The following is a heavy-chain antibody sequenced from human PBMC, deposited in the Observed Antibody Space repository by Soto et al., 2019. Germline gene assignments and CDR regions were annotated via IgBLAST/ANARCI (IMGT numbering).Heavy chain of an antibody. Sequence: QVQLQESGPGLVKPSGTLSLTCAVSGGSISSSHWWTWVRQSPGKGLEYLGEISHSGTSNSNPSLKSRVILSVDKSKNHFSLTLTSVTAADTAVYYCARVVLTITRGAFDAWGQGTLGIVSS. CDR1: GGSISSSHW. V-gene: IGHV4-4*02. CDR2: ISHSGTS. D-gene: IGHD3-9*01. J-gene: IGHJ3*01. CDR3: ARVVLTITRGAFDA.